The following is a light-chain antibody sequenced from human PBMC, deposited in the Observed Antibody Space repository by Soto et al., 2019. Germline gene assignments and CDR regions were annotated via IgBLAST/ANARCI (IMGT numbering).Light chain of an antibody. Sequence: DFVMTQDPDSLAVSLGERATINCKSSQSVLYNSNNKNHLGWFQQKPGHPPKLLIYGASFRPSGVPDRFSGSGSGTDFTLTISSLQAEDVAVYYCQQYYSIPFTFGQGTKLEI. V-gene: IGKV4-1*01. CDR1: QSVLYNSNNKNH. CDR2: GAS. CDR3: QQYYSIPFT. J-gene: IGKJ2*01.